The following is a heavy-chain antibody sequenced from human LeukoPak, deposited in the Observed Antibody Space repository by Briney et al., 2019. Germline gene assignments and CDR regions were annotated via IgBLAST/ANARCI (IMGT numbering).Heavy chain of an antibody. CDR1: GFTFSSYA. CDR2: ISGSGGST. V-gene: IGHV3-23*01. J-gene: IGHJ4*02. CDR3: AKRGVGAQEFDY. Sequence: GASLRLSCAASGFTFSSYAMSWVRQAPGKGLEWVSAISGSGGSTYYADSVKGRFTISRDNSKNTLYLQMNSLRAEDTAVYYCAKRGVGAQEFDYWGQGTLVTVSP. D-gene: IGHD1-26*01.